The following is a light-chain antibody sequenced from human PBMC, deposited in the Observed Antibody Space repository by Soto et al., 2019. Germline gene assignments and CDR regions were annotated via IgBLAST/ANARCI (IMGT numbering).Light chain of an antibody. J-gene: IGKJ4*01. CDR3: QKYGSSPLT. CDR1: QSVSSSY. V-gene: IGKV3-20*01. Sequence: EVVLTQSPGTLSLSPGERATLSCRASQSVSSSYLAWYRQKPGQAPRLLIYGASSRATGIPDRFSGSGSGKDFTLTISILVPEDLDLYYCQKYGSSPLTFGGGTKVEIK. CDR2: GAS.